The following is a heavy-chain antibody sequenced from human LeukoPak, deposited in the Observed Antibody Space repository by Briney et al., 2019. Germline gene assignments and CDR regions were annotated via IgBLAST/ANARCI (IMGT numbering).Heavy chain of an antibody. CDR3: TGGIVGASDAFDV. J-gene: IGHJ3*01. D-gene: IGHD1-26*01. Sequence: GGSLRLSCAASGFTFSGSTMHRVRQASGKGLEWVGRIRSKGNNYATAYAASVKGRFTISREDSKNMAYLQMSRLKTEDTAVYYCTGGIVGASDAFDVWGQGTMVTVSA. CDR2: IRSKGNNYAT. V-gene: IGHV3-73*01. CDR1: GFTFSGST.